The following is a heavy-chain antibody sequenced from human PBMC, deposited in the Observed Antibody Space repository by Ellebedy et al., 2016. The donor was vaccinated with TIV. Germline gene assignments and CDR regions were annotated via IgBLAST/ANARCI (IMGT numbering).Heavy chain of an antibody. CDR1: GYTFSSYY. V-gene: IGHV1-69*04. CDR2: IMPILGLA. CDR3: ATDGGSAEVERRETLSY. J-gene: IGHJ4*02. Sequence: AASVKVSCKASGYTFSSYYMHWVRQAPGQGLEWMGRIMPILGLASYAQNFQGRVTITADKSTSTAYMELSSLRSEDAALYYCATDGGSAEVERRETLSYWGLGTLVTVSS. D-gene: IGHD3-16*01.